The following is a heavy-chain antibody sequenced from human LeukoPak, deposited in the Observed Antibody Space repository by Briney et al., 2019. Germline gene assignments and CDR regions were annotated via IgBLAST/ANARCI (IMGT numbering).Heavy chain of an antibody. CDR2: IKQGGSEK. CDR3: ARPGGYRSSGADY. Sequence: GGSLRLSCAASGFTFSSYWMSWVRQAPGKGLEWVSNIKQGGSEKYYVDSVKGRFTISRDNAKNSLYLQMNSLRAEDTAVYYCARPGGYRSSGADYWGQGTLVTVSS. CDR1: GFTFSSYW. V-gene: IGHV3-7*01. J-gene: IGHJ4*02. D-gene: IGHD6-13*01.